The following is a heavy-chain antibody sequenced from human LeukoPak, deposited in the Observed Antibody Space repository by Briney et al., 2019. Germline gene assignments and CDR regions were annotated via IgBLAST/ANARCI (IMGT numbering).Heavy chain of an antibody. CDR1: GGSISSYY. D-gene: IGHD2-15*01. J-gene: IGHJ6*03. CDR3: ARNTRGRDYYYYYMDV. V-gene: IGHV4-59*01. Sequence: PSETLSLTCTVSGGSISSYYWSWIRQPPGKGLEWIGYIYYSGSTNYNPSLKSRVTISVDTSKSQFSLKLSSVTAADTAVYYCARNTRGRDYYYYYMDVWGKGTTVTVSS. CDR2: IYYSGST.